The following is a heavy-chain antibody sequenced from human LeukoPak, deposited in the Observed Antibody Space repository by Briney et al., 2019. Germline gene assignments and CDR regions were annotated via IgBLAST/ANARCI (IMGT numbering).Heavy chain of an antibody. J-gene: IGHJ4*02. V-gene: IGHV3-33*06. CDR2: IWYDGTNK. D-gene: IGHD3-3*01. Sequence: PGGSLRLSCAASGFTFSSYAMHWVRQAPGKGLEWVAVIWYDGTNKYYADSLKGRFTISRDNSKNTLYLQMNSLRVEDTAVYYCAKDLIVEAEDRSFGGDHWGQGTLVTVSS. CDR1: GFTFSSYA. CDR3: AKDLIVEAEDRSFGGDH.